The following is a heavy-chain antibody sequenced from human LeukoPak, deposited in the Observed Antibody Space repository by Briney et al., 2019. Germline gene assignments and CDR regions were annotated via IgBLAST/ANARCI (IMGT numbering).Heavy chain of an antibody. V-gene: IGHV3-23*01. CDR2: ISGSGGTT. CDR1: GFTFSRHW. D-gene: IGHD1-14*01. J-gene: IGHJ6*02. CDR3: AKVSGGGLYYDGMDV. Sequence: PGGSLRLSCAASGFTFSRHWMHWVRQAPGKGLVWVSVISGSGGTTYYADSVKGRFTISRDSSKNTLYLQMNSLRAEDTAVYYCAKVSGGGLYYDGMDVWGQGTTVTVSS.